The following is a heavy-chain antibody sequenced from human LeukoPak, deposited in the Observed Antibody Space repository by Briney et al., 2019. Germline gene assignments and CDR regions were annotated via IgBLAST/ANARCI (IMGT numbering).Heavy chain of an antibody. CDR2: IIPIFGTA. CDR3: ASTPRYCTNGVCYLDY. J-gene: IGHJ4*02. Sequence: SVKVSCKASGYTFTSYAMHWVRQAPGQGLEWMGGIIPIFGTANYAQKFQGRVTITTDESTSTAYMELSSLRSEDTAVYYCASTPRYCTNGVCYLDYWGQGTLVTVSS. V-gene: IGHV1-69*05. D-gene: IGHD2-8*01. CDR1: GYTFTSYA.